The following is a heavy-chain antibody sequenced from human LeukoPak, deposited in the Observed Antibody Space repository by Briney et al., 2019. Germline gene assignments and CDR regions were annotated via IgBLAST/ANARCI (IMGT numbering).Heavy chain of an antibody. J-gene: IGHJ4*02. D-gene: IGHD6-13*01. CDR1: GFTFSGSA. CDR3: TSSAYSSSWYPRQIDY. V-gene: IGHV3-73*01. Sequence: GGSLRLSCAASGFTFSGSAMHWVRQASGKGLEWVGRIRSKANSYATAYAASVKGRFTISRDDSKNTAYLQMNSLKTEDTAVYYCTSSAYSSSWYPRQIDYWGQGTLVTVSS. CDR2: IRSKANSYAT.